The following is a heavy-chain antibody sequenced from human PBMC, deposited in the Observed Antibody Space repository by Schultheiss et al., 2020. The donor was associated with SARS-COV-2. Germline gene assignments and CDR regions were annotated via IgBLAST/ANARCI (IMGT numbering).Heavy chain of an antibody. CDR1: GFTVSSNY. CDR3: ARDGGFGELYTTHTYYGMDV. D-gene: IGHD3-10*01. V-gene: IGHV3-7*01. CDR2: IKQDGSEK. Sequence: GESLKISCAASGFTVSSNYMSWVRQAPGKGLEWVANIKQDGSEKYYVDSVKGRFTISRDNAKNSLYLQMNSLRAEDTAVYYCARDGGFGELYTTHTYYGMDVWGQGTTVTVSS. J-gene: IGHJ6*02.